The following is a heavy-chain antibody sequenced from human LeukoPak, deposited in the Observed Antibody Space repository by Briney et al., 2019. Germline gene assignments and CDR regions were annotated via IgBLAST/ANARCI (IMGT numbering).Heavy chain of an antibody. J-gene: IGHJ4*02. V-gene: IGHV3-74*01. D-gene: IGHD4-17*01. Sequence: GGSLRLSCAASGFTFSTYWMHWVRHASGKGLVWVSRFNSDGRSAYYADSVKGRFTISRDNAKNTLYLQMNSLRAEDTAVYYCARGRYYLDSWGQGTLVTVSS. CDR3: ARGRYYLDS. CDR1: GFTFSTYW. CDR2: FNSDGRSA.